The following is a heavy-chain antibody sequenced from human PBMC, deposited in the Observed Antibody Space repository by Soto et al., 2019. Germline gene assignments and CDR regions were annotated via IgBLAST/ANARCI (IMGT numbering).Heavy chain of an antibody. J-gene: IGHJ6*02. Sequence: RGSLRLSCAASGFTFSSYAMHWVRQAPGKGLEWVAVISYDGSSKYYADSVKGRFTISRDNSKNTLYLQMNSLRAEDTAVYYCARDLNHYYGSGAYYYYYGMDVWGQGTKVTVSS. D-gene: IGHD3-10*01. CDR3: ARDLNHYYGSGAYYYYYGMDV. V-gene: IGHV3-30-3*01. CDR2: ISYDGSSK. CDR1: GFTFSSYA.